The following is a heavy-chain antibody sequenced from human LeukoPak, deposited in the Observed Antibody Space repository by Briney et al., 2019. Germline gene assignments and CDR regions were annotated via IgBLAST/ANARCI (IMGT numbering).Heavy chain of an antibody. J-gene: IGHJ4*02. V-gene: IGHV1-69*05. CDR1: GCTFSSYA. CDR2: IIPIFGTA. Sequence: SVTVSCKASGCTFSSYAISWVRQAPGQGLEWMGGIIPIFGTANYAQKFQGRVTITTDESTSTAYMELSSLRSEDTAVYYCARSRYYDSSGQLLNFDYWGQGTLVTVSS. D-gene: IGHD3-22*01. CDR3: ARSRYYDSSGQLLNFDY.